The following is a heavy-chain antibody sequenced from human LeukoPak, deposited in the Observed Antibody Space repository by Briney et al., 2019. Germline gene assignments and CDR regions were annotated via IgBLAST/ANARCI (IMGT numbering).Heavy chain of an antibody. CDR1: GGSFSGYY. CDR3: ARGTGLTY. V-gene: IGHV4-59*01. Sequence: PSETLSLTCAVYGGSFSGYYWSWIRQPPDKGLEWIGYIHYSETTTYNPSLKSRVTISLDTSKNQFSLKLASVTAADTAVYFCARGTGLTYWGQGTLVTVSS. J-gene: IGHJ4*02. CDR2: IHYSETT.